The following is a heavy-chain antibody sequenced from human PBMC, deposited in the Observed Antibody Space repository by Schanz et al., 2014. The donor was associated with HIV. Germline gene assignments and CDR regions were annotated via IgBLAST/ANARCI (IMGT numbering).Heavy chain of an antibody. Sequence: QVQLVESGGGVVQPGRSLRLSCAASGFTFRSYGMHWVRQAPGKGLEWVALIWYDGSNKYYADSVKGRFTISRDNPKNTLYLQINSLRAEDTAVYYCAKDGSWEAFDVFDIWGQGTMVTVSS. CDR1: GFTFRSYG. J-gene: IGHJ3*02. D-gene: IGHD1-26*01. V-gene: IGHV3-33*06. CDR3: AKDGSWEAFDVFDI. CDR2: IWYDGSNK.